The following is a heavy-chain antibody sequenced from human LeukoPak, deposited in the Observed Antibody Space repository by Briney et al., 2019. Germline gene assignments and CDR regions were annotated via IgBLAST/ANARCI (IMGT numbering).Heavy chain of an antibody. D-gene: IGHD2-2*01. CDR1: GYTFTSYY. Sequence: ASVKVSCKASGYTFTSYYMHWVRQAPGQGLEWMGIINPSGGSTSYAPKFQGRVTMTRDMSTSTVYMELSSLRSEDTAVYYCAREGSGIFVVVPAGFDYWGQGTLVTVSS. CDR2: INPSGGST. J-gene: IGHJ4*02. V-gene: IGHV1-46*01. CDR3: AREGSGIFVVVPAGFDY.